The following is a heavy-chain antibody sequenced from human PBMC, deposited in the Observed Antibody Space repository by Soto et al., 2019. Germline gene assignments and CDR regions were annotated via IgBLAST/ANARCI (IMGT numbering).Heavy chain of an antibody. D-gene: IGHD3-22*01. CDR2: IIPIFGTA. Sequence: SVKVSCKASGGTFSSYAISWVRQAPGQGLEWMGGIIPIFGTANYAQKFHGRVTITADESTSTAYMELSSLRSEDTAVYYCATGLDSSGYYHAFDIWGQGTMVTVSS. V-gene: IGHV1-69*13. CDR3: ATGLDSSGYYHAFDI. CDR1: GGTFSSYA. J-gene: IGHJ3*02.